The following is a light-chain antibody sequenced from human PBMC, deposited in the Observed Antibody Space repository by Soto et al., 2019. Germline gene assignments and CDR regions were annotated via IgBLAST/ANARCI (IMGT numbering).Light chain of an antibody. J-gene: IGLJ2*01. CDR1: NSNIGSNY. Sequence: QSVLTQPPSASGTPGQRVTISCSGSNSNIGSNYVYWYQQLPETAPKLLMYRNNQRPSGVPDRFSGSKSGTSASLAISGLRSEDEADYHCAAWDDSLQVAFGGGTKLTVL. V-gene: IGLV1-47*01. CDR2: RNN. CDR3: AAWDDSLQVA.